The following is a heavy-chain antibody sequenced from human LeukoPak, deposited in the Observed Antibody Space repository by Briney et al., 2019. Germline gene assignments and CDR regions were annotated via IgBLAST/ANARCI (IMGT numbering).Heavy chain of an antibody. CDR1: GGSLSSSSYY. J-gene: IGHJ5*02. CDR3: ATTVPYSSLNWFDP. V-gene: IGHV4-39*07. D-gene: IGHD3-22*01. Sequence: SETLSLTCTVSGGSLSSSSYYWGWLRQPPGKGLEWIGSIYYSGSTYYNPSLKSRVTISVDTSKNQFSLKLSSVTAADTAVYYCATTVPYSSLNWFDPWGQGTLVTVSS. CDR2: IYYSGST.